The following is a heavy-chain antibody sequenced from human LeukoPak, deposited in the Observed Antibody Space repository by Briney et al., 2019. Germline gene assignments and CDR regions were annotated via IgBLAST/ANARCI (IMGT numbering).Heavy chain of an antibody. V-gene: IGHV4-34*01. D-gene: IGHD3-22*01. CDR2: INHSGST. J-gene: IGHJ4*02. CDR1: GGSFSGYY. CDR3: AIGINYYDSSGYSLDY. Sequence: SETLSLTCAVYGGSFSGYYWSWIRQPPGKGLEWIGEINHSGSTNYNPSLKSRVTISVDTSENQFSLKLSSVTAADTAVYYCAIGINYYDSSGYSLDYWGQGTLVTVSS.